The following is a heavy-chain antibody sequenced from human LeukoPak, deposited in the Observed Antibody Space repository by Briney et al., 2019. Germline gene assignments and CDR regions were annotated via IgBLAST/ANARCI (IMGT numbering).Heavy chain of an antibody. Sequence: ASVKVSCKASGYTFTGYYMHWVRQAPGQGLEWMGRIIPILGIANYAQKFQGRVTITADKSTSTAYMELSSLRPEDTAVYYCASVGCSSTSCPWGYFDYWGQGTLVTVSS. CDR3: ASVGCSSTSCPWGYFDY. CDR2: IIPILGIA. CDR1: GYTFTGYY. V-gene: IGHV1-69*02. J-gene: IGHJ4*02. D-gene: IGHD2-2*01.